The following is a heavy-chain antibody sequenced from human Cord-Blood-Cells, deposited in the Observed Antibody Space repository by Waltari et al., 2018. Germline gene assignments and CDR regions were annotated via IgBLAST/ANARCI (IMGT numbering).Heavy chain of an antibody. D-gene: IGHD7-27*01. V-gene: IGHV1-2*04. CDR2: INPNSGGT. CDR1: GYTCTGYY. Sequence: QVQLVQSGAEVKKPGASVTVSCNASGYTCTGYYMHWVRPAPGQGLEWMGWINPNSGGTNYAQKFQGWVTMTRDTSISTAYMELSRLRSDDTAVYYCARGPFQTGDYFDYWGQGTLVTVSS. CDR3: ARGPFQTGDYFDY. J-gene: IGHJ4*02.